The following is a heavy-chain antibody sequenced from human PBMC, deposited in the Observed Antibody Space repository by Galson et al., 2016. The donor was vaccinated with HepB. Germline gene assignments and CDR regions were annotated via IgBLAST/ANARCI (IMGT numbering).Heavy chain of an antibody. V-gene: IGHV3-23*01. D-gene: IGHD4-11*01. Sequence: SLRLSCAASGFIFRSYWMSWIRQAPGKGLEWVAAISTSGGSTDYADSVRGRFTISRDNSKNMLYLQMNSLRAEDSALYYCAKGTTGLGDNWGQGILVTVSS. CDR2: ISTSGGST. CDR1: GFIFRSYW. J-gene: IGHJ4*02. CDR3: AKGTTGLGDN.